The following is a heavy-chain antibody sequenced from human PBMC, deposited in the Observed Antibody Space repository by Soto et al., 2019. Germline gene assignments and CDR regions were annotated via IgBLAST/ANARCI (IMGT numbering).Heavy chain of an antibody. CDR3: ARGRLNWAY. V-gene: IGHV4-34*01. CDR2: INHSGST. Sequence: PSETLSLTCAVYGGSFSGYYWSWIRHPPGKWLEWIGEINHSGSTNYNPSLRSRVTISVDTSKNQFSLKLSSVTAADTAVYYCARGRLNWAYWGQGTLVTVSS. D-gene: IGHD1-1*01. CDR1: GGSFSGYY. J-gene: IGHJ4*02.